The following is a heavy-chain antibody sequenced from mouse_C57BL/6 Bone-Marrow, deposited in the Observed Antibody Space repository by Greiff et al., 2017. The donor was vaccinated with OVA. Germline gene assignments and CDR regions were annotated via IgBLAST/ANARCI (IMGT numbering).Heavy chain of an antibody. Sequence: EVQLMESGGGLVQPGGSLKLSCAASGFTFSDYYMYWVRQTPEKRLEWVAYISNGGGSTYYPATVKGRFTIPRDNAKNTLYLQMSRLNSEDTAMYYCARAIYDGYYGWFAYWGKGTLVTVSA. CDR2: ISNGGGST. CDR3: ARAIYDGYYGWFAY. V-gene: IGHV5-12*01. J-gene: IGHJ3*01. CDR1: GFTFSDYY. D-gene: IGHD2-3*01.